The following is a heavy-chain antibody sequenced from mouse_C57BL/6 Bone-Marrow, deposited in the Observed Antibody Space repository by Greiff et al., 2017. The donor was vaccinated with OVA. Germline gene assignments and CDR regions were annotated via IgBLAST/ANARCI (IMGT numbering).Heavy chain of an antibody. CDR2: ISNGGGST. D-gene: IGHD2-14*01. J-gene: IGHJ3*01. Sequence: EVKLVESGGGLVQPGGSLKLSCAASGFTFSDYYMYWVRQTPEKRLEWVAYISNGGGSTYYPDTVKGRFTISRDNAKNTLYLQMSRLKSEDTAMYYCAREGNWYDGGFAYWGQGTLVTVSA. CDR3: AREGNWYDGGFAY. V-gene: IGHV5-12*01. CDR1: GFTFSDYY.